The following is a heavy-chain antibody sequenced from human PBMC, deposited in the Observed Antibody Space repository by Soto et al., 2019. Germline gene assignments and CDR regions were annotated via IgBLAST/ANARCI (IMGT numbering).Heavy chain of an antibody. D-gene: IGHD1-1*01. V-gene: IGHV6-1*01. Sequence: SQTLSLTCAISGDSVSSNSAAWNWIRQSPSRGLEWLGRTYYRSKWYNDYAVSLKSRITINPDTSKNQFSLQLNSVTPEDTAVYYCARETGTVLYYYYGMDVWGQGTTVTVSS. CDR1: GDSVSSNSAA. CDR3: ARETGTVLYYYYGMDV. CDR2: TYYRSKWYN. J-gene: IGHJ6*02.